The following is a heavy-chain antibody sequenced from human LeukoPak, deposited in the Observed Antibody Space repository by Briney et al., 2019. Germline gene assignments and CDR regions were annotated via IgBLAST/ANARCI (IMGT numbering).Heavy chain of an antibody. CDR2: MYYRGST. D-gene: IGHD4/OR15-4a*01. Sequence: SETLSLTCTVSGGSISSSSHYWGWIRQPPGKGLEWIGSMYYRGSTYHNPSLKSRVTISVDTSKNQFSLKLSSVTAADTAVYYCARGGEDYAVQPYYCYYMDVWGKGTTVTISS. J-gene: IGHJ6*03. CDR1: GGSISSSSHY. CDR3: ARGGEDYAVQPYYCYYMDV. V-gene: IGHV4-39*07.